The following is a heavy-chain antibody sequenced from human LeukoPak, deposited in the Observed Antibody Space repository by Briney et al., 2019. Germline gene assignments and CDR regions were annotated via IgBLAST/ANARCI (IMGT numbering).Heavy chain of an antibody. D-gene: IGHD6-13*01. V-gene: IGHV3-9*01. CDR1: GFTFDDYA. J-gene: IGHJ4*02. Sequence: QSGGSLRLSCAASGFTFDDYAMHWVRQAPGKGLEWVSGIGWNSGGIVYADSVKGRFTISRDNAKNSLYLQMNSLGAEDTALYYCVKVTAAGFVDHRGQGTLVTVSS. CDR3: VKVTAAGFVDH. CDR2: IGWNSGGI.